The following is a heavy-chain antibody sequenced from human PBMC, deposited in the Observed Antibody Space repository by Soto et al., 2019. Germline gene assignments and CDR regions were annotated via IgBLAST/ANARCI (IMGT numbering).Heavy chain of an antibody. D-gene: IGHD2-21*01. Sequence: QVQLVQSGAEVKKPGPSVKVSCKASGVTLSDYPINWVRQAPGQGLEWMGGLLPIFGTTIYAQKFQGSLTITADESTNTAYMELSNLRPEDTAIFHCARGYCGHATCNSWILNWLETWSEGTLVTASS. CDR1: GVTLSDYP. CDR3: ARGYCGHATCNSWILNWLET. V-gene: IGHV1-69*01. J-gene: IGHJ5*02. CDR2: LLPIFGTT.